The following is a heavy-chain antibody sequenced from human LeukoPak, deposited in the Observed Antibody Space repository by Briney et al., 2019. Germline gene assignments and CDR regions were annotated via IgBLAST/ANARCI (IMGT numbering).Heavy chain of an antibody. J-gene: IGHJ4*02. CDR1: GFTFSSYA. CDR2: ISGGGGST. CDR3: AKFYDISTGYSDY. D-gene: IGHD3-9*01. Sequence: GGSLRLSCAASGFTFSSYAMSWVRQSPGKGLEWVSVISGGGGSTYYADSVKGRFTISRDNSKNTLYLQMDSLRADDTAVYYCAKFYDISTGYSDYWGQGTLVTVSS. V-gene: IGHV3-23*01.